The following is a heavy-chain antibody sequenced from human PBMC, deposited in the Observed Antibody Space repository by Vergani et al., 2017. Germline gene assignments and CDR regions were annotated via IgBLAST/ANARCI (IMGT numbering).Heavy chain of an antibody. CDR3: ARSPIYYDFWSGYSPYYFDY. CDR2: IYYSGST. V-gene: IGHV4-31*03. D-gene: IGHD3-3*01. CDR1: GGPISSGGYY. J-gene: IGHJ4*02. Sequence: QVQLQESGPGLVKPSQTLSLTCTVPGGPISSGGYYWSWIRQHPGKGLEWIGYIYYSGSTYYNPSRKRRVTISVDTSKNQFSLKLSSVTAADTAVYYCARSPIYYDFWSGYSPYYFDYWGQGTLVTVSS.